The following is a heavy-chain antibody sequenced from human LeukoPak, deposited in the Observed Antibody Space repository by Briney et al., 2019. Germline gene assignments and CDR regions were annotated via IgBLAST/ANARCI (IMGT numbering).Heavy chain of an antibody. CDR2: IRYDGSSK. CDR3: AKVGDGSGSYSDY. J-gene: IGHJ4*02. CDR1: GFTFSSYG. D-gene: IGHD3-10*01. Sequence: PGGSLRLSCAASGFTFSSYGMHWVRQAPGKGLEWVAFIRYDGSSKCYADSVKGRFTISRDNSKNTLYLQMNSLRAEDTAVYYCAKVGDGSGSYSDYWGQGTLVTVSS. V-gene: IGHV3-30*02.